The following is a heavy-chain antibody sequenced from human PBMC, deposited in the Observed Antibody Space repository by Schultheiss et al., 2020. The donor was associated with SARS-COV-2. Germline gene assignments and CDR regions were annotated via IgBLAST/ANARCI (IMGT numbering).Heavy chain of an antibody. CDR3: ARDRIAAAGRYYYYGMDV. CDR1: GYTFTGYY. J-gene: IGHJ6*02. Sequence: ASVKVSCKASGYTFTGYYMHWVRQAPGQGLEWMGWINPNSGGTNYAQKLQGRVTMTTDTSTSTAYMELRSLRSDDTAVYYCARDRIAAAGRYYYYGMDVWGQGTTVTVSS. CDR2: INPNSGGT. D-gene: IGHD6-13*01. V-gene: IGHV1-2*02.